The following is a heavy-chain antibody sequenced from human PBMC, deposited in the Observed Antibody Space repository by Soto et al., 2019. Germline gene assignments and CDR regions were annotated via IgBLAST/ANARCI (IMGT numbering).Heavy chain of an antibody. J-gene: IGHJ4*02. D-gene: IGHD3-22*01. Sequence: EVQLLESGGGLVQPGGSLRLSCAASGFTFSSYAMSWVRQAPGKGLEWVSAISGSGGSTYYADSVKGRFTISRDNSKNTLYLQMNSLRAEDTAVYYCAKDHFTYYYDSSGYYFDYWGQGTLVTVSS. CDR2: ISGSGGST. CDR3: AKDHFTYYYDSSGYYFDY. V-gene: IGHV3-23*01. CDR1: GFTFSSYA.